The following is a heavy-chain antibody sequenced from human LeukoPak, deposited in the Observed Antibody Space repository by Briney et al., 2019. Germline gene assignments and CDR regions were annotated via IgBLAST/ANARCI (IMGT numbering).Heavy chain of an antibody. J-gene: IGHJ4*02. V-gene: IGHV3-7*01. Sequence: GGSLRLSCAASAFSFKNYWMSWVRQAPGKGLEWVANIQQDGSNKFYADSVKGRFTISRDNARNSLYLQMNSLRPDDTAVYYCATQSYGLFAYWGQGTLVTVSS. CDR1: AFSFKNYW. CDR2: IQQDGSNK. CDR3: ATQSYGLFAY. D-gene: IGHD4-17*01.